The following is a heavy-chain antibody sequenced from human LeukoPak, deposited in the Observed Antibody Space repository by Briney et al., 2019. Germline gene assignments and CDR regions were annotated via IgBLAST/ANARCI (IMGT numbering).Heavy chain of an antibody. CDR3: ARDWAAYRSSGEYFQH. V-gene: IGHV4-59*01. D-gene: IGHD6-13*01. CDR1: GGSISGWY. J-gene: IGHJ1*01. Sequence: SETLSLTCAVSGGSISGWYWSWIRQPPGKRLEWIGYIFDSGSTNYNPSLESRVIISIDTSKNQFSLKLNSVTAADTAVYYCARDWAAYRSSGEYFQHWGQGTLVTVSS. CDR2: IFDSGST.